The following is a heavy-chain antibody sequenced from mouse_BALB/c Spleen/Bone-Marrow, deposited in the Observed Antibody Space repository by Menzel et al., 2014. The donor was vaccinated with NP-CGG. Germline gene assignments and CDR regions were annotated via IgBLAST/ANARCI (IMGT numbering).Heavy chain of an antibody. J-gene: IGHJ4*01. CDR2: IDPANGNT. CDR3: ARWEYYAMDY. D-gene: IGHD4-1*01. V-gene: IGHV14-3*02. CDR1: GFNIXDTY. Sequence: VHVKQSGAELVKPGASVKLSCTAYGFNIXDTYMHWVKHGPEQGLEWIGRIDPANGNTKYDPKFQGKATITADTSSNTGYLQLSSLTSEDTAVYYCARWEYYAMDYWGQGTSVTVSS.